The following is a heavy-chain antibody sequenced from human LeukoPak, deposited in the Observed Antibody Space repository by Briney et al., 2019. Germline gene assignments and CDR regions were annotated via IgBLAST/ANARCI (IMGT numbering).Heavy chain of an antibody. CDR2: ITSSSTYI. V-gene: IGHV3-21*04. CDR3: ASGAGYSSSWSAFDI. CDR1: GFTFSSYN. Sequence: GGSLRLSCTASGFTFSSYNMNWVRQAPGKGLEWVSSITSSSTYIYYADSVKGRFTVSRDNAKNSLYLQMNSLRAEDTAVYYCASGAGYSSSWSAFDIWGQGTMVTVSS. J-gene: IGHJ3*02. D-gene: IGHD6-13*01.